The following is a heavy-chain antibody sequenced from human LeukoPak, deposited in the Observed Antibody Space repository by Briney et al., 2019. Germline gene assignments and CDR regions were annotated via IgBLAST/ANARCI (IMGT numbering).Heavy chain of an antibody. D-gene: IGHD3-16*02. CDR2: IYHSGST. CDR1: GYSISSGYY. CDR3: AREAITFGGVIVNFDY. J-gene: IGHJ4*02. V-gene: IGHV4-38-2*02. Sequence: SETLSLTCTVSGYSISSGYYWGWIRQPPGKGLEWIGSIYHSGSTYYNPSLKSRVTISVDTSKNQFSLKLSSVTAADTAVYYCAREAITFGGVIVNFDYWGQGTLVTVSS.